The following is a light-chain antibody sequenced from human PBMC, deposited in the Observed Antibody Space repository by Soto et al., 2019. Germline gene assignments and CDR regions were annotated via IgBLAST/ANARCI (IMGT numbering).Light chain of an antibody. CDR3: SSYTSSTTLYV. J-gene: IGLJ1*01. CDR2: DVS. Sequence: QSALTQPASVSGSPGQSITISCTGSSSDVGAYNYVSWYQQHPGKAPKLMIYDVSNRPSGVSNRFSGSKSGNTASLTISGLQAEDEADYYCSSYTSSTTLYVFGPGTKLTVL. CDR1: SSDVGAYNY. V-gene: IGLV2-14*01.